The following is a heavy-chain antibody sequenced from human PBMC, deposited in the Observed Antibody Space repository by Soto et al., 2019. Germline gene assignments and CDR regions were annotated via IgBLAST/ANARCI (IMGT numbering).Heavy chain of an antibody. CDR1: GGTFSSYA. V-gene: IGHV1-69*01. CDR3: ARRTYYYDSSASYLYYFDY. Sequence: QVQLVQSGAEVKKPGSSVKVSCKASGGTFSSYAISWVRQAPGQGLEWMGGIIPIFGTANYAQKFQGRVTITADESTRTAYMELSSLRSEDTAVYYCARRTYYYDSSASYLYYFDYWGQGTLVTVSS. CDR2: IIPIFGTA. D-gene: IGHD3-22*01. J-gene: IGHJ4*02.